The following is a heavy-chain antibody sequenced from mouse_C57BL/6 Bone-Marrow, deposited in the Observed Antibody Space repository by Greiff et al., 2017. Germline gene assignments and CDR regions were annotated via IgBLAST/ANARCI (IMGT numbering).Heavy chain of an antibody. J-gene: IGHJ1*03. Sequence: VQLQESGAELVRPGTSVKMSCKASGYTFTNYWIGWAKQRPGHGLEWIGDIYPGGGYTNYNEQFKGKATLTADKSSSTAYMQFSSLTSEDSAIYYCARTLSYYGSSYWYFDVWGTGTTVTVSS. CDR2: IYPGGGYT. CDR1: GYTFTNYW. V-gene: IGHV1-63*01. D-gene: IGHD1-1*01. CDR3: ARTLSYYGSSYWYFDV.